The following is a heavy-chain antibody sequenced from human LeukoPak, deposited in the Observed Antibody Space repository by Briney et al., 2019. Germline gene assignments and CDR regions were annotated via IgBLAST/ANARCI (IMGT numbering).Heavy chain of an antibody. V-gene: IGHV3-48*01. CDR1: GFTFSHYS. CDR3: ARDTKYAFDN. Sequence: GGSLRLSCAASGFTFSHYSMNWVRQAPGKGLEWISYIGISSGNTKYADSVKGRFTISGDKAKNSVYLKMNSLRVEDTAVYYCARDTKYAFDNWGQGTLVTVSS. J-gene: IGHJ4*02. CDR2: IGISSGNT. D-gene: IGHD2-2*01.